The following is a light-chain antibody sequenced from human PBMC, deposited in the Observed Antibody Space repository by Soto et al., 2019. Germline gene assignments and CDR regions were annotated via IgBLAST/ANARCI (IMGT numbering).Light chain of an antibody. J-gene: IGKJ4*01. V-gene: IGKV3-11*01. Sequence: EIVLTQSPATLSLSPGEGATLSCRASQSVSSYLAWYQQKPGQAPRLLIDDASNRATGIPARFSGSGSGTDFTLTISSLEPEDFAVYYCQHRADWPLTFGGGTKVEIK. CDR2: DAS. CDR3: QHRADWPLT. CDR1: QSVSSY.